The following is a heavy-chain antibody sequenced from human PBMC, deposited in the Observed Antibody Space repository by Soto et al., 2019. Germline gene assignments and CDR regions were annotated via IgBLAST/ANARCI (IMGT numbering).Heavy chain of an antibody. V-gene: IGHV3-30*04. J-gene: IGHJ4*02. CDR1: GFMFSRYA. CDR2: ISKDGSVI. CDR3: VRSRSGAVPDSFAY. D-gene: IGHD3-10*01. Sequence: QVQLVESGGGVVPPGRSLRLSCAASGFMFSRYAMHWVRQAPGKGLEWAAVISKDGSVIYYADSVKGRFSISRDKSKNLLYLQLNSLRDEDTAVFSCVRSRSGAVPDSFAYWGQGTLVTVAS.